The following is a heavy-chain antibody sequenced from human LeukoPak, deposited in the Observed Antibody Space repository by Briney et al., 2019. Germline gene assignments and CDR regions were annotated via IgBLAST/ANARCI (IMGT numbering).Heavy chain of an antibody. CDR1: GYTFTSYG. D-gene: IGHD2-2*01. CDR2: ISAYNGDA. Sequence: GASVKVSCKASGYTFTSYGISWVRQAPGQGLEWMGRISAYNGDANYAQKLQGRVTMTTDTSTSTAYMELRSLRSDDTAVYYCATEIVVPAANWFDPWGQGTLVTVSS. V-gene: IGHV1-18*01. J-gene: IGHJ5*02. CDR3: ATEIVVPAANWFDP.